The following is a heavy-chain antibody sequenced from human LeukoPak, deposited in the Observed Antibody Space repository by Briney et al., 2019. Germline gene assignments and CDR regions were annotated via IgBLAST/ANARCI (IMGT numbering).Heavy chain of an antibody. J-gene: IGHJ4*02. CDR3: AKLVLSFTIFGVVNDY. Sequence: PGGSLRLSCAASGFTFSSYGMHGVRQAPGKGLEGVAVISYDGSNKYYADSVTGRFTISRDNSKNTLYLQMNSLRAEDTAVYYCAKLVLSFTIFGVVNDYWGQGTLVTVSS. V-gene: IGHV3-30*18. CDR1: GFTFSSYG. CDR2: ISYDGSNK. D-gene: IGHD3-3*01.